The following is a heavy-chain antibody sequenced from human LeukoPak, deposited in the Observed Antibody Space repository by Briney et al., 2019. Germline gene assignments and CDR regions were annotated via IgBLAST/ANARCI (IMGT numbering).Heavy chain of an antibody. D-gene: IGHD4-11*01. Sequence: ASVKVSCKASGYTFIGHYLHWVRQAPGQGLEWMGWINPDSGDTHYPQNFRDRVTLTRDTSISTAYMELSRLTFNDTAVYFCARNDDYNGAYYFDHWGQGTLLAVSS. CDR1: GYTFIGHY. CDR3: ARNDDYNGAYYFDH. J-gene: IGHJ4*02. V-gene: IGHV1-2*02. CDR2: INPDSGDT.